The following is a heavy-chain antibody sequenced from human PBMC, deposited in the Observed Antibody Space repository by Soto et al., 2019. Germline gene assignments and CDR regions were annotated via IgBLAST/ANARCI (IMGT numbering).Heavy chain of an antibody. V-gene: IGHV1-69*13. J-gene: IGHJ3*02. Sequence: SVKVSCKASGGTFSSYAISWVRQAPGQGLEWMGGIIPIFGTANYAQKFQGRVTITADESTSTAYMELSSLRSEDTAVYYCARVMVRGVDAFDIWGQGTMVTVSS. D-gene: IGHD3-10*01. CDR1: GGTFSSYA. CDR3: ARVMVRGVDAFDI. CDR2: IIPIFGTA.